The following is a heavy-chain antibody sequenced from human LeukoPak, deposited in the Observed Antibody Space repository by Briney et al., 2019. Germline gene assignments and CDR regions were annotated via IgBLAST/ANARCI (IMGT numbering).Heavy chain of an antibody. CDR2: IIPIFGTA. Sequence: SVKVSCKASGGTFSSYAISWVRQAPGQGLEWMGGIIPIFGTANYAQKFQGRVTITADESTSTAYMELSSLRSEDTAVYYCASRDRDWGSHFDYWGQGTLVTVSS. D-gene: IGHD7-27*01. CDR3: ASRDRDWGSHFDY. V-gene: IGHV1-69*13. CDR1: GGTFSSYA. J-gene: IGHJ4*02.